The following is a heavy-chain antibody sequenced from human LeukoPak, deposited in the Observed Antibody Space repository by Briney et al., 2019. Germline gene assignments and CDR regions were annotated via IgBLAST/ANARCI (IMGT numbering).Heavy chain of an antibody. Sequence: ASVKVSCKASRYTFTGYYMHWVRQAPGQGLEWMGWINPNSGGTNYAQKFQGRVTMTRDTSISTAYMELSRLRSDDTAVYYCARDIYDSSGYLGIDYWGQGTLVTVSS. V-gene: IGHV1-2*02. CDR1: RYTFTGYY. CDR2: INPNSGGT. J-gene: IGHJ4*02. D-gene: IGHD3-22*01. CDR3: ARDIYDSSGYLGIDY.